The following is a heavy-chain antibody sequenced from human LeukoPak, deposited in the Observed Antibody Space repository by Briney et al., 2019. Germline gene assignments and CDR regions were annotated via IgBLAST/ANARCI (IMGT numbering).Heavy chain of an antibody. V-gene: IGHV1-3*01. CDR3: ARSSTYYYDSSGPFTWYYYYGMDV. D-gene: IGHD3-22*01. J-gene: IGHJ6*02. Sequence: ASVKASCKASGYTFTSYAMHWVRQAPGQRLEWMGWINAGNGNTKYSQKLQGRVTITRDTSASTAYMELSSLRSEDTAVYYCARSSTYYYDSSGPFTWYYYYGMDVWGQGTTVTVSS. CDR2: INAGNGNT. CDR1: GYTFTSYA.